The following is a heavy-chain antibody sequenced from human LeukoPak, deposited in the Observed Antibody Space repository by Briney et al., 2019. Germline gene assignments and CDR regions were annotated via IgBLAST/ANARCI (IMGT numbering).Heavy chain of an antibody. Sequence: VASVKVSCKASGYTFTSYYMHWVRQAPGQGLEWMGIINPSGGSTSYAQKFQGRVTMTEDTSTDTAYMELSSLRSEDTAVYYCATAPTYYYDSSDSYFTDFWGQGTLVTVSS. CDR1: GYTFTSYY. D-gene: IGHD3-22*01. CDR3: ATAPTYYYDSSDSYFTDF. J-gene: IGHJ4*02. V-gene: IGHV1-46*01. CDR2: INPSGGST.